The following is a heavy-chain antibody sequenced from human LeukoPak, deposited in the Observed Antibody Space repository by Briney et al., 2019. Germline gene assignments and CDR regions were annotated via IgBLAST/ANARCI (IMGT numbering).Heavy chain of an antibody. CDR3: ANCYDSSGFFAY. CDR2: IDTNTGNP. V-gene: IGHV7-4-1*02. J-gene: IGHJ4*02. D-gene: IGHD3-22*01. CDR1: GYTFTKYA. Sequence: ASVEVSCKGSGYTFTKYAISWVRQAPGQGLEYMGWIDTNTGNPTYAQGFTGRFVFSLDTSVSTAYLQISSLKAEDSAIYFCANCYDSSGFFAYWGQGTLVTVSS.